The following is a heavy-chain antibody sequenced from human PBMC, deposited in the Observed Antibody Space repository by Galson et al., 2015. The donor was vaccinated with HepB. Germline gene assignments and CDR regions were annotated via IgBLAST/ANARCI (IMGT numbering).Heavy chain of an antibody. Sequence: CAISGDSVSSNSAAWNWIRQSPSRGRAGLGRIYYRSKWDNEYGVSVKSRITINPDPPKNQFSLPLNSVTPEDTAGYYRARDFRLVGSWYVGDWANWFGPWGQGTLVTVSS. CDR3: ARDFRLVGSWYVGDWANWFGP. CDR1: GDSVSSNSAA. J-gene: IGHJ5*02. V-gene: IGHV6-1*01. CDR2: IYYRSKWDN. D-gene: IGHD6-13*01.